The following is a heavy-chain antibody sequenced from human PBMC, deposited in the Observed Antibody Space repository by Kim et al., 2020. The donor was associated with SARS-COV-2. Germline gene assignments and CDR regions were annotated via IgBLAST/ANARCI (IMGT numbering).Heavy chain of an antibody. Sequence: ADSVKGRFTISRDNAKNTLYLQMISMRVEDTAVYYCAKPIAVAGTGGFDPWGQGTLVTFSS. J-gene: IGHJ5*02. V-gene: IGHV3-74*01. D-gene: IGHD6-19*01. CDR3: AKPIAVAGTGGFDP.